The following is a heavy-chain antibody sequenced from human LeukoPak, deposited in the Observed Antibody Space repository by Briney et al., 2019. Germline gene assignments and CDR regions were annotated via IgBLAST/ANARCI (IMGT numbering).Heavy chain of an antibody. CDR3: AREEMATLYPPLGY. CDR2: ISSSSSYV. D-gene: IGHD5-24*01. Sequence: GGSLRLSCAASGFTFSSYSMNWVRQAPGKGLEWVSSISSSSSYVYYADSVKGRFTISRDNAKNSLYLQMNSLRAEDTAVYYCAREEMATLYPPLGYWGQGTLVTVSS. V-gene: IGHV3-21*01. J-gene: IGHJ4*02. CDR1: GFTFSSYS.